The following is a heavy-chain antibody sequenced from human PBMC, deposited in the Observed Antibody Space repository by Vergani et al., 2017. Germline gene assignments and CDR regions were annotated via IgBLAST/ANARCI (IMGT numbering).Heavy chain of an antibody. V-gene: IGHV1-69*17. CDR3: ARDRSGLRFLEWLPHYFDY. Sequence: QVQLVQSGAEVKKPGSSVKVSCKASGGTFSSYALSWVRQAPGQGLEWMGGIIPIFGIANYAQKFQGRVTITADKSTSTAYMELSSLRSEDTAVYYCARDRSGLRFLEWLPHYFDYWGQGTLVTVSS. D-gene: IGHD3-3*01. CDR1: GGTFSSYA. J-gene: IGHJ4*02. CDR2: IIPIFGIA.